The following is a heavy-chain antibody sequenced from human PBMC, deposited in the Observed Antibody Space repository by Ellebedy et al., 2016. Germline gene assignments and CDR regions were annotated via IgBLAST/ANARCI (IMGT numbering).Heavy chain of an antibody. CDR1: GFTFSSYS. CDR2: ISGSGGST. J-gene: IGHJ3*02. V-gene: IGHV3-23*01. D-gene: IGHD1-26*01. CDR3: AKVGAMSDAFDI. Sequence: GESLKISXAASGFTFSSYSMNWVRQAPGKGLEWVSAISGSGGSTYYADSVKGRFTISRDNSKNTLYLQMNSLRAEDTAVYYCAKVGAMSDAFDIWGQGTMVTVSS.